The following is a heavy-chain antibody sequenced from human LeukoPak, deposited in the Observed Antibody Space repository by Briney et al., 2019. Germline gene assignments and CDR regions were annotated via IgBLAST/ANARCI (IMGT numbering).Heavy chain of an antibody. CDR2: IIPIFGTA. CDR3: AGGWFDP. V-gene: IGHV1-69*13. J-gene: IGHJ5*02. CDR1: GYTFTSYY. Sequence: ASVTVSCKASGYTFTSYYMHWVRQAPGQGLEWMGGIIPIFGTANYAQKFQGRVTITADESTSTAYMELSSLRSEDAAVYYCAGGWFDPWGQGTLVTVSS.